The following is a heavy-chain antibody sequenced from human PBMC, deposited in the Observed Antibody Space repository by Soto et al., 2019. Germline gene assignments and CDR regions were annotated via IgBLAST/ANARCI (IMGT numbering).Heavy chain of an antibody. CDR2: VDSSGGHT. V-gene: IGHV3-23*01. Sequence: PGVSLRLSCAASGFTFNSYAMSWVRQAPGQGLHWVSAVDSSGGHTYYADSVKGRSTISRDNSKGTLYLQMNSLRDEDTAVYYCAKRDNTGTGAFDIWGQGTVVTVSS. J-gene: IGHJ3*02. D-gene: IGHD6-13*01. CDR3: AKRDNTGTGAFDI. CDR1: GFTFNSYA.